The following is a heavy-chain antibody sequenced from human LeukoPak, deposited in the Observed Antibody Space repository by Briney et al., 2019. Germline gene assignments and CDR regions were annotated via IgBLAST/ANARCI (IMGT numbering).Heavy chain of an antibody. V-gene: IGHV4-39*07. J-gene: IGHJ6*03. Sequence: ASETLSLTCSVSGGSITNTRNYWGWIRQAPGKGLEWIASIYHNGNTYQNPSFKSRVTISVDTSKNQFSLKLSSVTAADTAVYYCARARVLRYFDWSKRYYMDVWGKGTTVTVSS. CDR1: GGSITNTRNY. CDR2: IYHNGNT. CDR3: ARARVLRYFDWSKRYYMDV. D-gene: IGHD3-9*01.